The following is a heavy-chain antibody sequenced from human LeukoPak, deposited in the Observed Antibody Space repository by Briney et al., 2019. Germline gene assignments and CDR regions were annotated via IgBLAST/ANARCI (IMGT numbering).Heavy chain of an antibody. D-gene: IGHD3-3*01. V-gene: IGHV4-4*07. CDR1: GGSISSYY. CDR2: IYTSGST. Sequence: SETLSLTCTVSGGSISSYYWSWIRQPAGKGLEWIGRIYTSGSTNYNPSLKSRVTMSVDTSKNQFSLKLSSVTAADTAVYYCARDDYDFWSGYYTDWGQGTLVTVSS. CDR3: ARDDYDFWSGYYTD. J-gene: IGHJ4*02.